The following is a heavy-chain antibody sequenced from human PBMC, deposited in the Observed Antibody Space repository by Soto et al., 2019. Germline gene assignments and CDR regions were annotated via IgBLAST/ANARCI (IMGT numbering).Heavy chain of an antibody. D-gene: IGHD3-10*02. CDR2: ISWDGGST. CDR3: AKDITDRLEMLLDV. Sequence: GGSLRLSCAASGFTFDDYTMHWVRQAPGKGLEWVSLISWDGGSTYYADSVKGRFTISRDNSKNSLYLQMNSLRTEDTALYYCAKDITDRLEMLLDVWGQGTTVTVSS. CDR1: GFTFDDYT. V-gene: IGHV3-43*01. J-gene: IGHJ6*02.